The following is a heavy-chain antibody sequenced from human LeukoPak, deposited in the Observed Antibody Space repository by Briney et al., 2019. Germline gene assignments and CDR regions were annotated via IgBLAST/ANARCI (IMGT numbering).Heavy chain of an antibody. V-gene: IGHV1-24*01. CDR2: FDPEDGET. CDR3: ATDHRDRITGDSVAFDI. CDR1: GYTLTELS. D-gene: IGHD7-27*01. Sequence: ASVKVSCKVSGYTLTELSMHWVRQAPGKGLEWMGGFDPEDGETIYAQKFQGRVTMTEDTSTDTAYMELSSLRSEDTAVYYCATDHRDRITGDSVAFDIWGQGTVVSVSS. J-gene: IGHJ3*02.